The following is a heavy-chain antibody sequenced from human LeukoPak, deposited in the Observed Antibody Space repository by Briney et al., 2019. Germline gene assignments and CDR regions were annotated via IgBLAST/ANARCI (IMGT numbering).Heavy chain of an antibody. J-gene: IGHJ4*02. V-gene: IGHV3-21*01. CDR3: ARDSNASRGGY. D-gene: IGHD3-16*01. CDR2: ISSSSSYI. CDR1: GFTFSSYS. Sequence: GGSLRLSCAASGFTFSSYSMNWVRQAPGKGLEWVSSISSSSSYIYYADSVKGRFTISRDNAKNSLYLQMNSLRAEDTAVYYCARDSNASRGGYWGQGTLVTVSS.